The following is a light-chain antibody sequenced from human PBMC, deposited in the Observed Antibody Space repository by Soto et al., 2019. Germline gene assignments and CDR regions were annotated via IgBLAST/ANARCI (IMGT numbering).Light chain of an antibody. J-gene: IGLJ1*01. V-gene: IGLV2-14*01. CDR2: EVN. Sequence: QSALTQPASVSGSPGQSITISCTGTSSDVGGYNFVSWYQQYPGTAPRVMIYEVNNRPSGVSDRFSGSKSGNTASLTISGLQAEDEADYYCSSYTTSSTLVFGTGTKV. CDR1: SSDVGGYNF. CDR3: SSYTTSSTLV.